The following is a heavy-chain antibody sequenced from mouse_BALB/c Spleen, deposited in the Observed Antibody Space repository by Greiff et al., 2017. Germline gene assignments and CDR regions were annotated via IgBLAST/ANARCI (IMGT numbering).Heavy chain of an antibody. CDR3: ARRGWDDFFFAY. CDR1: GFTFSSYG. CDR2: ISSGGSYT. J-gene: IGHJ3*01. V-gene: IGHV5-6*01. Sequence: EVKLMESGGDLVKPGGSLKLSCAASGFTFSSYGMSWVRQTPDKRLEWVATISSGGSYTYYPDSVKGRFTISRDNAKNTLYLQMSSLKSEDTAMYYCARRGWDDFFFAYWGQGTLVTVSA. D-gene: IGHD4-1*01.